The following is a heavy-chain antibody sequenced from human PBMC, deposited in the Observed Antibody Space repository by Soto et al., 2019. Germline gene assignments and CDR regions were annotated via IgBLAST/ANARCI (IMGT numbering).Heavy chain of an antibody. CDR2: IYYSGST. J-gene: IGHJ4*02. CDR3: ARGSVVAATLFDY. V-gene: IGHV4-31*03. CDR1: GGSISIAVYS. Sequence: SETICLTCTVAGGSISIAVYSGSWIRQHPGKGLEWIGYIYYSGSTYYNPSLKSRVTISVDTSKNQFSLKLSSVTAADTAVYYCARGSVVAATLFDYWGQGTLVTVSS. D-gene: IGHD2-15*01.